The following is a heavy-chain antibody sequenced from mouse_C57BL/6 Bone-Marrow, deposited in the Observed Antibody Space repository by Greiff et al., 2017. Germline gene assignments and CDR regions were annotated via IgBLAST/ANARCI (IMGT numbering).Heavy chain of an antibody. D-gene: IGHD1-1*01. Sequence: VQLQQSGPELVKPGASVKIPCKASGYTFTDYNMDWVKQSHGKSLEWIGDINPNNGGTIYNQKFQGQATLTVDKSSSTAYMELHSLTSEDTAVYYGARGEGPYYCGSTSYAMDYWGQGTSVTVSS. CDR2: INPNNGGT. V-gene: IGHV1-18*01. J-gene: IGHJ4*01. CDR3: ARGEGPYYCGSTSYAMDY. CDR1: GYTFTDYN.